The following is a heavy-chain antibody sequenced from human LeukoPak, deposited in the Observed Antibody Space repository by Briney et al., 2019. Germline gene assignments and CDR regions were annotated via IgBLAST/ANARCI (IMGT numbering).Heavy chain of an antibody. CDR1: GLTFSSFG. V-gene: IGHV3-30*18. CDR2: TSFDGGNK. J-gene: IGHJ6*02. CDR3: AKGRLLGAPWGMDV. D-gene: IGHD1-26*01. Sequence: GGSLRLSCAASGLTFSSFGMHWVRQAPGKGLEWVAVTSFDGGNKHYADSVKGRFTISRDNSKNTLYLQMNTLRVEDTAVYYWAKGRLLGAPWGMDVWGQGTTVTVSS.